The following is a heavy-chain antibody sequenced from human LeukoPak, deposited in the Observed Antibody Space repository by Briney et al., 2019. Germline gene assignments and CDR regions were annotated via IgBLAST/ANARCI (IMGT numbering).Heavy chain of an antibody. J-gene: IGHJ6*03. CDR1: GFTFSSYG. CDR2: IWYDGSNK. D-gene: IGHD2-15*01. CDR3: ARGAPVVVAANRARRYYYMDV. Sequence: GGSLRLSCAASGFTFSSYGMHWVRQAPGKGLEWVAVIWYDGSNKYYADSVKGRFTISRDNSKNTLYLQMNSLRAEDTAVYYCARGAPVVVAANRARRYYYMDVWGKGTTVTVSS. V-gene: IGHV3-33*01.